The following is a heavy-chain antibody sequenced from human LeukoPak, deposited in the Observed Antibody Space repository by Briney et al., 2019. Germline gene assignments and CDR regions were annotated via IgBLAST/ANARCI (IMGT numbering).Heavy chain of an antibody. CDR3: GRAHSSSWYMDY. Sequence: SETLSLTCTVSGGSISSGGYYWSWIRQHPGKGLEWIGYIYYSGSTNYNPSLKSRVTISVDTSENQLSLKLSSVTAADTAVYYCGRAHSSSWYMDYWGQGTLVTVSS. J-gene: IGHJ4*02. CDR1: GGSISSGGYY. D-gene: IGHD6-13*01. V-gene: IGHV4-61*08. CDR2: IYYSGST.